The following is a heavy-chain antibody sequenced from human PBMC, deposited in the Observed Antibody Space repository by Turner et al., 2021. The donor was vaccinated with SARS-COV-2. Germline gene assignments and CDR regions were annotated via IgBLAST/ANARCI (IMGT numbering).Heavy chain of an antibody. V-gene: IGHV1-24*01. Sequence: QVQLVQSRAEVKKPGASVKVSCKVSGYTLIELSMHWVRQAPGKGLEWMGGFDPEDGETIYAQKFQGRVTMTEDTSTDTAYMELSSLRSEDTAVYYCATGYAYCGGDCSIDYWGQGTLVTVSS. CDR3: ATGYAYCGGDCSIDY. D-gene: IGHD2-21*02. CDR1: GYTLIELS. J-gene: IGHJ4*02. CDR2: FDPEDGET.